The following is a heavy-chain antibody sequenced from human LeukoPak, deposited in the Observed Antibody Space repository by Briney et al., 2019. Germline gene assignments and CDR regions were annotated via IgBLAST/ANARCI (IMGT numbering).Heavy chain of an antibody. CDR2: MNPNSGNT. J-gene: IGHJ5*02. V-gene: IGHV1-8*01. CDR3: ARGFPRIAAAGTRWFDP. CDR1: GYTFTSYD. Sequence: GASVKVSCKASGYTFTSYDINWVRQATEQGLEWMGWMNPNSGNTGYAQKFQGRVTMTRNTSISTAYMELSSLRSEDTAVYYCARGFPRIAAAGTRWFDPWGQGTLVTVSS. D-gene: IGHD6-13*01.